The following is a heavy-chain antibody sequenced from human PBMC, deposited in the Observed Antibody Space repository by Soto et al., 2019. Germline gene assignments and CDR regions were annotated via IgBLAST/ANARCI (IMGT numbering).Heavy chain of an antibody. CDR3: ARGHDTAMAFDY. CDR2: INHSGST. V-gene: IGHV4-34*01. Sequence: SETLSLACAVYGGSFSGYYWSWIRQPPGKGLEWIGEINHSGSTNYNPSLKSRVTISVDTSKNQFSLKLSSVTAADTAVYYCARGHDTAMAFDYWGQGTLVTVSS. D-gene: IGHD5-18*01. CDR1: GGSFSGYY. J-gene: IGHJ4*02.